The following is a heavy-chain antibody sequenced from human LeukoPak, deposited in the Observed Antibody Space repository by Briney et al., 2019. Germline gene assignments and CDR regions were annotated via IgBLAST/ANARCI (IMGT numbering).Heavy chain of an antibody. CDR3: ARTHRDSSGYPDAFDI. Sequence: GGSLRLSYAASGFTFSSYSMNWVRQAPGKGLEWVSSISSSSSYIYYADSVKGRFTISRDNAKNSLYLQMNSLRAEDTAVYYCARTHRDSSGYPDAFDIWGQGTMVTVSS. CDR1: GFTFSSYS. V-gene: IGHV3-21*01. CDR2: ISSSSSYI. J-gene: IGHJ3*02. D-gene: IGHD3-22*01.